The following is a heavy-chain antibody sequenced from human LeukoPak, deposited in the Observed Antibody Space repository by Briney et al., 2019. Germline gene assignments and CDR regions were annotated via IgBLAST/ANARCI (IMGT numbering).Heavy chain of an antibody. CDR1: GGSFSGYY. CDR3: ARGFEDTAMVTYYYYYMDV. CDR2: INHSGST. Sequence: SETLPLTRAVYGGSFSGYYWSWIRQPPGKGLEWIGEINHSGSTNYNPSLKSRVTISVDTSKNQFSLKLSSVTAADTAVYYCARGFEDTAMVTYYYYYMDVWGKGTTVSVSS. J-gene: IGHJ6*03. D-gene: IGHD5-18*01. V-gene: IGHV4-34*01.